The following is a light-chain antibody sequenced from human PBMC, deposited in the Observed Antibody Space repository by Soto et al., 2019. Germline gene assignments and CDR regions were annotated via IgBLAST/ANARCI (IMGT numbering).Light chain of an antibody. Sequence: EIVMTQSPATLSVSPGERATLSCRASQSVSSNLAWYQQKPGQAPRLVIYGGSTRATGIPARFSGSGSGTDFTLTISSLQSEDFAVYYCQQYNNWPLWTFGQGTKVEI. CDR1: QSVSSN. J-gene: IGKJ1*01. CDR2: GGS. CDR3: QQYNNWPLWT. V-gene: IGKV3-15*01.